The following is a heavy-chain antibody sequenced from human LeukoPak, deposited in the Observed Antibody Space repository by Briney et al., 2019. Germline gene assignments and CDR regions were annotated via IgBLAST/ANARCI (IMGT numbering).Heavy chain of an antibody. CDR3: VRESSGWYMRYFDL. Sequence: GGSLRLSCTASGFTFGDYAMSWVRQAPGKGLEWVSYISSSGSTIYYADSVKGRFTISRDNSKNTLYLQMNSLRAEDTAVYYCVRESSGWYMRYFDLWGRGTLVTVSS. J-gene: IGHJ2*01. CDR2: ISSSGSTI. V-gene: IGHV3-48*01. D-gene: IGHD6-19*01. CDR1: GFTFGDYA.